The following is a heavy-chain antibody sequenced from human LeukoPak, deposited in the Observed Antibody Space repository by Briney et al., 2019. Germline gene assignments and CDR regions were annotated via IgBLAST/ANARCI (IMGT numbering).Heavy chain of an antibody. CDR2: IKQDGSEK. CDR3: ARDIAAADDAFDI. D-gene: IGHD6-13*01. J-gene: IGHJ3*02. CDR1: GFTFSSYW. V-gene: IGHV3-7*01. Sequence: GGSLRLSCAASGFTFSSYWMSWVRQAPGKGLEWVANIKQDGSEKYYVDSVKGRFTISRDNAKNSLYLQMNSLRAEDTAVYYCARDIAAADDAFDIWGQGTMVTVSS.